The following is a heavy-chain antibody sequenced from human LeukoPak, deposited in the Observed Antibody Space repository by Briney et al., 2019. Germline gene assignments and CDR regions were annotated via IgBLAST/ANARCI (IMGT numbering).Heavy chain of an antibody. CDR3: AKARYYYDSSGLLDY. D-gene: IGHD3-22*01. CDR1: GFTFDDYA. CDR2: ISWNGGSI. Sequence: AGGSLRLSCAASGFTFDDYAMHWVRQAPGKGLEWVSGISWNGGSIGYADSVKGRFTISRDNAKNSLYLQMNSLRAEDTALYYCAKARYYYDSSGLLDYWGQGTLVTVSS. V-gene: IGHV3-9*01. J-gene: IGHJ4*02.